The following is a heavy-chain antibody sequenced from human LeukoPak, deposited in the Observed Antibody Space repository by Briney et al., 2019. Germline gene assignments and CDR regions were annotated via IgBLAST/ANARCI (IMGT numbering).Heavy chain of an antibody. V-gene: IGHV4-59*01. CDR1: GGSTSSYY. J-gene: IGHJ4*02. CDR2: IYYSGST. CDR3: AREWVDLEYSSSYYFDY. Sequence: PSETLSLTCTVSGGSTSSYYWSWIRQPPGKGLEWIGYIYYSGSTNYNPSLKSRVTISVDTSKNQFSLKLSSVTAADTAVYYCAREWVDLEYSSSYYFDYWGQGTLVTVSS. D-gene: IGHD6-6*01.